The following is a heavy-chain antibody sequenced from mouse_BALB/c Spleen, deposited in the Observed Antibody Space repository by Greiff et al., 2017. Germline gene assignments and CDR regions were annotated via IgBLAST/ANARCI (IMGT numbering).Heavy chain of an antibody. Sequence: VQLQQSGAELVRSGASVKLSCTASGFNIKDYYMHWVKQRPEQGLEWIGWIDPENGDTEYAPMFQGKATMTADTSSNTAYLQLSSLTSEDTAVYYCKLTYAMDYWGQGTSVTVSS. CDR3: KLTYAMDY. V-gene: IGHV14-4*02. CDR1: GFNIKDYY. J-gene: IGHJ4*01. CDR2: IDPENGDT.